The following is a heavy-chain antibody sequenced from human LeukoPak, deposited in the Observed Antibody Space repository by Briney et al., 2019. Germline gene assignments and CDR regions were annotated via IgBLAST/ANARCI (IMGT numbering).Heavy chain of an antibody. CDR1: GYTFTGYY. V-gene: IGHV1-2*02. J-gene: IGHJ4*02. CDR2: INPNSGGT. D-gene: IGHD5-12*01. Sequence: RASVKVSCKASGYTFTGYYIHWVRQAPGQGLEWMGWINPNSGGTNYAQKFQGRVTMTRDTSITTAYMELSRLRSDDTAVYYCARGGVDIMATIGSYYFDYWGQGTPVTVSS. CDR3: ARGGVDIMATIGSYYFDY.